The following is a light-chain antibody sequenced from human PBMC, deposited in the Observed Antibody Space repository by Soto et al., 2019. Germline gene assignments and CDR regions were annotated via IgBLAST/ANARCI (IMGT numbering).Light chain of an antibody. J-gene: IGKJ4*01. CDR3: QQRSDWPST. CDR2: DAS. CDR1: QSVGSY. V-gene: IGKV3-11*01. Sequence: EIVLTQSPATLSLSPGDRATLSCRASQSVGSYLGWYQQRPGQAPRLLIYDASNRATGIPARFIGSGSGTDFTLTISSLEPEDFAVYYCQQRSDWPSTFGGVTKVEIK.